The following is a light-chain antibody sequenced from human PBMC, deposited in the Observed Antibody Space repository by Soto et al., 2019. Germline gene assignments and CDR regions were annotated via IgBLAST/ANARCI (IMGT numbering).Light chain of an antibody. V-gene: IGKV1-5*03. J-gene: IGKJ2*01. CDR3: QQNNTYPYT. Sequence: DIQLTQSPSTLSASVGDRVTITCRASQSISSWLAWYQQKPGKAPKLLIYKASSLEGGVPSRFSGSGSGTEFTLTIGSLQPDDFATYFCQQNNTYPYTFVQGTKLEIK. CDR1: QSISSW. CDR2: KAS.